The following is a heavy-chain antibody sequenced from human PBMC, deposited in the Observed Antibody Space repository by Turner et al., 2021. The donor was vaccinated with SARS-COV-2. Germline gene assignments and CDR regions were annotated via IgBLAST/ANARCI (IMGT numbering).Heavy chain of an antibody. V-gene: IGHV3-33*01. CDR3: AREDLYDSSGYYYSGAFDI. CDR1: GFIFSSYG. CDR2: IWFDGNNK. D-gene: IGHD3-22*01. J-gene: IGHJ3*02. Sequence: QVQLVESGGGVVQPGRSLRLSCAASGFIFSSYGMHWVRQAPGKGLEWVAVIWFDGNNKYYADSVKGRFTISRDNSKNTLYLQMNSLRAEDTAVYYCAREDLYDSSGYYYSGAFDIWGQGTMVTVSS.